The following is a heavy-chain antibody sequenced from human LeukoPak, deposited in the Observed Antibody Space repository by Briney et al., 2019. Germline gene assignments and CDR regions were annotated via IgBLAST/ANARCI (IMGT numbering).Heavy chain of an antibody. CDR3: ARDRSISGSYYGDFDY. D-gene: IGHD1-26*01. J-gene: IGHJ4*02. CDR1: GGSISSSSYY. Sequence: SETLSLTCTVSGGSISSSSYYWGWIRQPPGKGLEWIGRIYTSGSTNYNPSLKSRVTISVDKSKNQFSLKLSSVIAADTAVYYCARDRSISGSYYGDFDYWGQGTLVTVSS. V-gene: IGHV4-39*07. CDR2: IYTSGST.